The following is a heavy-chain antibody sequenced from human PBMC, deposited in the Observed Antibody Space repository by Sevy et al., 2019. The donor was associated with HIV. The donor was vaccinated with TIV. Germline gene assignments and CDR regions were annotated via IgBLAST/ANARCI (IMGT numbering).Heavy chain of an antibody. V-gene: IGHV3-23*01. CDR3: AKHQGGVAARPRDY. CDR1: GFTFSSYA. J-gene: IGHJ4*02. CDR2: ISGSGGST. D-gene: IGHD6-6*01. Sequence: GGSLRLSCAASGFTFSSYAMSWVRQAPGKGLEWVSAISGSGGSTYYANSVKGRFTISSDNSKNTLYPQMNSLRAESTAVYYCAKHQGGVAARPRDYWGQGTLVTVSS.